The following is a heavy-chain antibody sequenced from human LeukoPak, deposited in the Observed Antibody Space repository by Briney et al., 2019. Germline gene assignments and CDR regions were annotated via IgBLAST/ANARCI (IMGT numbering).Heavy chain of an antibody. J-gene: IGHJ4*02. V-gene: IGHV4-59*08. CDR2: IYYSGGA. D-gene: IGHD2-15*01. Sequence: PSETLSLTCTVAGGSISSYYWGGIRQPPGKGLEWIGYIYYSGGANYNPSLKSRVTISVGTSKNQFSLKLNSVTAADTAVYYCARHEVGFCSGGSCPYYFDYWGQGILVTVSS. CDR1: GGSISSYY. CDR3: ARHEVGFCSGGSCPYYFDY.